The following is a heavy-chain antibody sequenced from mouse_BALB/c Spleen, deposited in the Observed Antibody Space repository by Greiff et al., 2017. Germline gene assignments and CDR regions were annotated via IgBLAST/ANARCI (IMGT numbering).Heavy chain of an antibody. CDR1: GFTFTSYW. Sequence: VQLQQSGAELAKPGASVKMSCTASGFTFTSYWMHWVKQSPGQGLEWMGYINPSTGYTEYNQKVKDKATLNADKSSRTVYMQLSSLTTEASAVYYCTKGHYWYFDDWGEGTTVTVSS. CDR2: INPSTGYT. V-gene: IGHV1-7*01. CDR3: TKGHYWYFDD. J-gene: IGHJ1*01.